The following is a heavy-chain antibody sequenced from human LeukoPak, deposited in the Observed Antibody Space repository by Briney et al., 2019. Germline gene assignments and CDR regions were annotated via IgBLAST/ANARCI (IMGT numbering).Heavy chain of an antibody. J-gene: IGHJ4*02. CDR2: IYYSGST. Sequence: PSETLSLTCTVSGGSISSYYWSWIRQPPGKGLEWIGYIYYSGSTNYNPSLKSRVTISVDTSKNQFSLKLSSVTAADTAVYYCARHLRSSGWYRYWGQGTLVTVSS. CDR1: GGSISSYY. V-gene: IGHV4-59*08. D-gene: IGHD6-19*01. CDR3: ARHLRSSGWYRY.